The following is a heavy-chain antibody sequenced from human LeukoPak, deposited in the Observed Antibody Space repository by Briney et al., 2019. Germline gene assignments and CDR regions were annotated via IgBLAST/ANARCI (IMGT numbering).Heavy chain of an antibody. CDR1: GFTFSDYY. CDR2: VSGSGSSL. CDR3: AEDLISGSTSLVFDY. Sequence: PGGSLRLSCAASGFTFSDYYMSWIRQAPGKGLEWVSYVSGSGSSLYYADSVKGRFTISRDNAKNSLYLQMNSLRAEDTAVYYCAEDLISGSTSLVFDYWGQGTLVTVSS. D-gene: IGHD2-2*01. V-gene: IGHV3-11*01. J-gene: IGHJ4*02.